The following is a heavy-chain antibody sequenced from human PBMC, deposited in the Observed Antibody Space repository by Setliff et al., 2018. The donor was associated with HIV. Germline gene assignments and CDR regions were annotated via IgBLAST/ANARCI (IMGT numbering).Heavy chain of an antibody. CDR2: ISSSGSAI. CDR1: GFTFSSYE. CDR3: ARDWRHGYDLNFDY. V-gene: IGHV3-48*03. D-gene: IGHD5-12*01. J-gene: IGHJ4*02. Sequence: GSLRLSCAGSGSGGSGFTFSSYEINWVRQAPGKGLEWLSYISSSGSAIHYADSVKGRFTISRDNAKNSLYLQMNSLRAEDTAMYYCARDWRHGYDLNFDYWGQGTLVTVSS.